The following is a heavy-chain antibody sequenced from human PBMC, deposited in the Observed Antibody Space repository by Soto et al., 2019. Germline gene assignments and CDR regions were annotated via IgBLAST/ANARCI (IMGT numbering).Heavy chain of an antibody. D-gene: IGHD3-10*01. CDR1: GGSISSYY. V-gene: IGHV4-59*01. J-gene: IGHJ5*02. CDR3: ARGVTMVRGVIITYWFDP. Sequence: SETLSLTCTVSGGSISSYYWSWIRQPPGKGLEWIGYIYYSGSTNYNPSLKSRVTISVDTSKNQFSLKLSSVTAADTAVYYCARGVTMVRGVIITYWFDPWGQGTLVTVSS. CDR2: IYYSGST.